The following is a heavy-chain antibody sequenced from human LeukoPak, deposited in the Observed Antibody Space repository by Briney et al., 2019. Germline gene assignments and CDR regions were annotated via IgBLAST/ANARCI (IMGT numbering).Heavy chain of an antibody. D-gene: IGHD3-10*01. CDR1: GFTFSSYA. CDR2: ISGSGGST. Sequence: PGGSLRLSCAASGFTFSSYAMSWVRQAPGKGLEWVSAISGSGGSTYYADSVKGRFTISRDNAKNSLYLQMNSLGAEDTAVYYCATDRFPYYGSSDYWGQGTLVTVSS. V-gene: IGHV3-23*01. CDR3: ATDRFPYYGSSDY. J-gene: IGHJ4*02.